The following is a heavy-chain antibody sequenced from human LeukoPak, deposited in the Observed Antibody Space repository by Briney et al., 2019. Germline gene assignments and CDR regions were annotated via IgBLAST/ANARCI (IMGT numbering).Heavy chain of an antibody. D-gene: IGHD4-17*01. CDR3: ARVSTVTFYWYFDL. CDR1: GGSISSGSYY. Sequence: PSETLSLTCTVSGGSISSGSYYWSWIRQPAGKGLEWIGRIYTSGSTNYNPSLKSRVTISVDTSKNQFSLKLSSVTAADTAVYYCARVSTVTFYWYFDLWGRGTLVTVSS. J-gene: IGHJ2*01. CDR2: IYTSGST. V-gene: IGHV4-61*02.